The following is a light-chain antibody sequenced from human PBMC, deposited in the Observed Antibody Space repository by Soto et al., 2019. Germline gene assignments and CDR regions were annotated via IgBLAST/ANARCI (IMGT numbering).Light chain of an antibody. J-gene: IGLJ1*01. V-gene: IGLV2-14*01. CDR2: DVS. Sequence: QSALTQPASVSGSPGQSITISCTGSGSDVGGYNYVSWYQQHPGKAPKLMIYDVSNRPSGVSNRFSGSKSGNTASLTISGLQAEDEADYYCSSYTSSITRVFGTGTKLTVL. CDR1: GSDVGGYNY. CDR3: SSYTSSITRV.